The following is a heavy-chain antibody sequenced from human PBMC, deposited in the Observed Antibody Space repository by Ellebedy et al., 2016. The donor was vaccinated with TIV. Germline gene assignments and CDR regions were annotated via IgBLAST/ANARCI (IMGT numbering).Heavy chain of an antibody. CDR2: IWYDESNK. J-gene: IGHJ6*02. D-gene: IGHD2-8*01. Sequence: PGGSLRLSCAASGFTFSDHSMSWVRQAPGKRLEWVAVIWYDESNKYYADSVKGRFTIPRDNSKNTLYLQMNSLRAEDTAVYYCARDRGYCTNGVCYKGNYYYYGMDVWGQGTTVTVSS. CDR1: GFTFSDHS. CDR3: ARDRGYCTNGVCYKGNYYYYGMDV. V-gene: IGHV3-33*08.